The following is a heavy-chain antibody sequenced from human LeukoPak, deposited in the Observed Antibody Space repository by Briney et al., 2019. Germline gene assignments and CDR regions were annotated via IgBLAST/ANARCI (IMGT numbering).Heavy chain of an antibody. J-gene: IGHJ6*03. CDR1: GYTFTSYD. CDR3: ARGPLGGLPYYMDV. CDR2: MNPNSGNT. D-gene: IGHD3-16*01. Sequence: ASVKVSCKASGYTFTSYDINWVRQATGQGLEWTGWMNPNSGNTGYAQKFQGRVTMTRNTSISTAYMELSSLRSEDTAVYYCARGPLGGLPYYMDVWGKGTTVTVSS. V-gene: IGHV1-8*01.